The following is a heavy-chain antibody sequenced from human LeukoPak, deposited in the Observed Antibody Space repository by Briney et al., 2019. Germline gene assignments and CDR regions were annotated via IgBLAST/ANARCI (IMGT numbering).Heavy chain of an antibody. Sequence: SETLSLPCAVYGGSFSGYYWRWIRQPPGKGLEWIGQFNHSGSTNYNPSLKGRVTMSRDNAKNPLSLQLSSVTAADTAVYYCARSPPPYSSSFYWFDPWGQGTLVTVSS. CDR2: FNHSGST. D-gene: IGHD6-13*01. J-gene: IGHJ5*02. CDR3: ARSPPPYSSSFYWFDP. CDR1: GGSFSGYY. V-gene: IGHV4-34*01.